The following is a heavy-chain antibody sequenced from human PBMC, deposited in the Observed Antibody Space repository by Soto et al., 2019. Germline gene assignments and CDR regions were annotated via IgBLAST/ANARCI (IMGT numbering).Heavy chain of an antibody. CDR3: AKDSGYSYGTAGYYFDY. CDR2: ISGSGGST. V-gene: IGHV3-23*01. CDR1: GFTFSSYA. D-gene: IGHD5-18*01. J-gene: IGHJ4*02. Sequence: QPGGSLRLSCAASGFTFSSYAMSWVRQAPGKGLEWVSAISGSGGSTYYADSVKGRFTISRDNSKNTLYLQMNSLRAEDTAVYYCAKDSGYSYGTAGYYFDYWGQGTLVIVSS.